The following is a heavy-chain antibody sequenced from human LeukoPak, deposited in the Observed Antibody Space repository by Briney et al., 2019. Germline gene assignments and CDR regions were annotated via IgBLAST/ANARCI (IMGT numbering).Heavy chain of an antibody. CDR1: GYTFTSYG. CDR2: ISAFNGNT. Sequence: ASVKVSCKASGYTFTSYGISWVRQAPGQGLEWMGWISAFNGNTNYAQKLQGRVTMTTDTSTSTAYMELRSLRPDDTAVYYCARDFFALLDYYDSSGYYPGSMDVWGKGTTVTVSS. V-gene: IGHV1-18*01. J-gene: IGHJ6*03. D-gene: IGHD3-22*01. CDR3: ARDFFALLDYYDSSGYYPGSMDV.